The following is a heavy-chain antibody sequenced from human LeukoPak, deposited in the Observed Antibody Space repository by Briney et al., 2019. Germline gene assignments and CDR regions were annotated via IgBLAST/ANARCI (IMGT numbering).Heavy chain of an antibody. D-gene: IGHD3-22*01. J-gene: IGHJ2*01. CDR3: ARQSGRITMIVVAKRGWCFDL. Sequence: SETLSLTCTVSGGSISSYYWSWIRQPPGKGLEWIGYIYYSGSTNYNPSLKSRVTISVDTSKNQFSLKLSSVTAADTAVYYCARQSGRITMIVVAKRGWCFDLWGRGTLVTVSS. CDR1: GGSISSYY. V-gene: IGHV4-59*08. CDR2: IYYSGST.